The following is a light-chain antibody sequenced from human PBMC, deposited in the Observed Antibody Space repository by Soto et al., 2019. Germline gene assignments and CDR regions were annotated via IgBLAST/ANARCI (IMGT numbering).Light chain of an antibody. CDR2: DVS. CDR3: SSYTSSSTLVV. V-gene: IGLV2-14*01. J-gene: IGLJ2*01. CDR1: SSDVGGYNY. Sequence: QSVLTQPASLSGSPGQSITISCTGTSSDVGGYNYVSWYQQHPGKAPKLMIYDVSNRPSGVSNRFSGSKSGNTASLTISGLQAEDEADYYCSSYTSSSTLVVFGGGTXLTVL.